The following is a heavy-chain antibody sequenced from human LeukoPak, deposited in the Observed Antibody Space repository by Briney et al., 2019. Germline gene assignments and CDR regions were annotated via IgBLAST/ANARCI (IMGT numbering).Heavy chain of an antibody. Sequence: GGSLRLSCAASGITFSSYGMHWVRQAPGKGLEWVAFIRYDGSNKYYADSVKGRFTISRDNSKNTLYLQMNSLRAEDTAVYYCAATGYSSSSWYRGDYWGQGTLVTVSS. D-gene: IGHD6-13*01. J-gene: IGHJ4*02. V-gene: IGHV3-30*02. CDR2: IRYDGSNK. CDR1: GITFSSYG. CDR3: AATGYSSSSWYRGDY.